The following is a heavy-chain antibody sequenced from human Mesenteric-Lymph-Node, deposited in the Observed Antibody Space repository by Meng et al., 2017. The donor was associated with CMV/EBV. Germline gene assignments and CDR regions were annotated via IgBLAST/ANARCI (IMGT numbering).Heavy chain of an antibody. Sequence: ASVKVSCKTSGGTFSSYTISWVRQAPGQGLEWMGWINPKSGGTNYAQKFQGRVTMTRDTSISTAYMELSRLRSDDTAVYYCARDLNGYCSSTSCYGSYYYYGMDVWGQGTTVTVSS. CDR1: GGTFSSYT. CDR2: INPKSGGT. J-gene: IGHJ6*02. V-gene: IGHV1-2*02. D-gene: IGHD2-2*03. CDR3: ARDLNGYCSSTSCYGSYYYYGMDV.